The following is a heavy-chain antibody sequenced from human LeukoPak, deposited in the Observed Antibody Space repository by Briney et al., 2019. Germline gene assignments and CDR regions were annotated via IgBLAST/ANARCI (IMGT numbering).Heavy chain of an antibody. J-gene: IGHJ3*01. CDR2: IYTSGST. D-gene: IGHD1-26*01. Sequence: PSETLSLTCTVSGGSINNYYWSWIRQPAGKGLEWIGRIYTSGSTNYTPSLKSRVTMSVDTSRNQFSLKLRSVTAADTAVYYCARDGGFGIVAGSFDVWGQGTMVTVSS. CDR1: GGSINNYY. CDR3: ARDGGFGIVAGSFDV. V-gene: IGHV4-4*07.